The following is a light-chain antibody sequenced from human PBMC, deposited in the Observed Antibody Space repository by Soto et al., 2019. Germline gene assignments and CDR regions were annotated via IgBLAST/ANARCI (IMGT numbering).Light chain of an antibody. V-gene: IGKV3-20*01. J-gene: IGKJ5*01. CDR2: NAF. CDR3: QQYGFSPIS. Sequence: EIVLTQSPGTLCLSPGERATLSCRASQSVSSSYLAWYQQKPGQAPRLLIYNAFNRATGIPDRFSGSGSGTDFTLTISSLEPEDFAVYSCQQYGFSPISFGQGTRLEIK. CDR1: QSVSSSY.